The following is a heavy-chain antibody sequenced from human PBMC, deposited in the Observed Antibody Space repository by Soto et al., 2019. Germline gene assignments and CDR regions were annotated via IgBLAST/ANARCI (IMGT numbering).Heavy chain of an antibody. D-gene: IGHD3-9*01. CDR1: GFTFSSYA. J-gene: IGHJ6*02. V-gene: IGHV3-23*01. CDR2: ISGSGGST. CDR3: ASDTARGYYYGMDV. Sequence: GGSLRLSCAASGFTFSSYAMSWVRQAPGKGLEWVSAISGSGGSTYYADSVKGRFTISRDNSKNTLYLQMNSLRAEDTAVYYCASDTARGYYYGMDVWGQGTTVTVSS.